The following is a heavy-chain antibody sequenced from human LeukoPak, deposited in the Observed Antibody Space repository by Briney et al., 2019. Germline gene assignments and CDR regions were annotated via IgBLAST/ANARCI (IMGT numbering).Heavy chain of an antibody. D-gene: IGHD3-22*01. CDR1: GGSISSSSYY. CDR3: ARVKKGTMIDLDY. Sequence: PSETLSLTCTVSGGSISSSSYYWGWIRQPPGKGLEWIGSIYYSGSTYYNPSLKSRVTISVDTSKNQFSLKLSSVTAADTAVYYCARVKKGTMIDLDYWGQGTLVTVSS. V-gene: IGHV4-39*07. CDR2: IYYSGST. J-gene: IGHJ4*02.